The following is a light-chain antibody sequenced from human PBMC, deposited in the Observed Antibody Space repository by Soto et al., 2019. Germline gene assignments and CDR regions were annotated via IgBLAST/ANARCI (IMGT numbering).Light chain of an antibody. V-gene: IGKV1-5*03. CDR3: QHHNSYSEA. CDR2: KAS. J-gene: IGKJ1*01. Sequence: DIQMTQSPSTLSGSVGDRVTITCRASQTISSWLAWYQQKPGKAPKLLIYKASTLKSGVPSRFSGSGSGTEFTLTIRSMQTDDSATYSCQHHNSYSEAFGQGTKVDIK. CDR1: QTISSW.